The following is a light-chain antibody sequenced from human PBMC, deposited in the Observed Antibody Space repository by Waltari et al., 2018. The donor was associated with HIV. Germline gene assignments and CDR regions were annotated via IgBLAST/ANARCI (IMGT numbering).Light chain of an antibody. J-gene: IGKJ2*01. V-gene: IGKV1-39*01. CDR2: DAS. Sequence: DIQMPQSPSSLSASVGDRVTITCRASQTTSTYLNWYQQKPGKAPNLLISDASSLQSGVPPRFSGSGFGTDFTLTISSLQPEDFATYFCQQTYSIPYTFGQGTKLEIK. CDR3: QQTYSIPYT. CDR1: QTTSTY.